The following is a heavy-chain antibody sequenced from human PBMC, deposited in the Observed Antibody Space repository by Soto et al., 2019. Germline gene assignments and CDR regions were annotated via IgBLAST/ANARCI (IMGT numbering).Heavy chain of an antibody. CDR2: INDSTGT. CDR3: AIFPAYCSDALNFPPRP. CDR1: GGSFTGYY. J-gene: IGHJ5*02. Sequence: SETLSLTCAVSGGSFTGYYWNWIRQPPGKGLEGVGEINDSTGTSYNPALKSRLTISMDTSRNQFSLRLTSVTDAHTAVYYCAIFPAYCSDALNFPPRPWAPGTLVTVSS. V-gene: IGHV4-34*01. D-gene: IGHD2-21*01.